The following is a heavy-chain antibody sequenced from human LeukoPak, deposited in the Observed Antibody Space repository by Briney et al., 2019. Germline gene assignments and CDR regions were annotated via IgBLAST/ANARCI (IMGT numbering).Heavy chain of an antibody. D-gene: IGHD2-21*01. CDR1: GFTFSSYG. J-gene: IGHJ6*03. CDR3: AKDARRFHYYYYYMDA. CDR2: ISGSGGST. V-gene: IGHV3-23*01. Sequence: GGSLRLSCAASGFTFSSYGMSWVRQAPGKGLEWVSAISGSGGSTYYADSVKGRFTISRDNSKNTLYLQMNSLRAEDTAVYYCAKDARRFHYYYYYMDAWGKGTTVTISS.